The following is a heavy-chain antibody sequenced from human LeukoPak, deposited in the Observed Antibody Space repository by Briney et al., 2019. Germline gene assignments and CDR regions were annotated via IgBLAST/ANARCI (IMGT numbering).Heavy chain of an antibody. CDR3: ARANMVRGVGLFFDRNWFDP. Sequence: ASVKVSCKASGYTFTSYYMHWVRQAPGQGLEWMGWINPNSGGTNYAQKFQGRVTMTRATSISTAYMELSGRRSDDTAVYYCARANMVRGVGLFFDRNWFDPWGQGNLVTVSS. CDR1: GYTFTSYY. CDR2: INPNSGGT. V-gene: IGHV1-2*02. J-gene: IGHJ5*02. D-gene: IGHD3-10*01.